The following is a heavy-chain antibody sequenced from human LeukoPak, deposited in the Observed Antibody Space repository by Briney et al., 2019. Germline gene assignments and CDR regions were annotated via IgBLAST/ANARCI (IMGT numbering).Heavy chain of an antibody. CDR3: ARSYGYFDY. CDR2: ISASSTTI. CDR1: GFTFSSYS. Sequence: GGSLRLSCAASGFTFSSYSMNWVRQAPGKGLEWVSYISASSTTIYYADSVKGRFTISRDNAKSSLFLQMNSLKDEDTAVYYCARSYGYFDYWGQGTLVTVSS. J-gene: IGHJ4*02. D-gene: IGHD3-10*01. V-gene: IGHV3-48*02.